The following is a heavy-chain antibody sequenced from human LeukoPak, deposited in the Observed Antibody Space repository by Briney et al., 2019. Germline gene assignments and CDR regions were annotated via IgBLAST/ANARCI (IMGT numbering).Heavy chain of an antibody. Sequence: SCKASGYTFTSYGISWIRQPPGKGLEWIGYIYYSGSTNYNPSLKSRVTISVDTSKNQFSLKLSSVTAADTAVHYCARGYYGSGSYLPWGQGTLVTVSS. CDR1: GYTFTSYG. D-gene: IGHD3-10*01. CDR2: IYYSGST. V-gene: IGHV4-59*01. J-gene: IGHJ4*02. CDR3: ARGYYGSGSYLP.